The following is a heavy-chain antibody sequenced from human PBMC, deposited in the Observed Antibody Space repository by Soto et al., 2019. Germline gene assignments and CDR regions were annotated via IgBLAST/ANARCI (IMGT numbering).Heavy chain of an antibody. J-gene: IGHJ6*02. CDR3: AGLRELWPGAYYYYYGMDV. CDR1: GGSFSGYY. D-gene: IGHD1-26*01. CDR2: INHSGTT. Sequence: SETLSLTCAVNGGSFSGYYWSWIRQPPGKGLEWIGEINHSGTTNYNPSLKSRVTISVDTSENQFSLKLTSVTAADAAVYYCAGLRELWPGAYYYYYGMDVWGQGTTVTVSS. V-gene: IGHV4-34*01.